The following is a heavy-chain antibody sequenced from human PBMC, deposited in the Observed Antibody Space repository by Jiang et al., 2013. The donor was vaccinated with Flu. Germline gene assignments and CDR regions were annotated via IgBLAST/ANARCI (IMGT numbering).Heavy chain of an antibody. Sequence: SGYSFTSYWIAWVRQMPGKGLEWMGIIYPGDSDTRYSPSFQGQVTISADKSISTAYLQWSSLKASDTAMYYCARQYCSGGSCYWYFDLWGRGTLVTVSS. V-gene: IGHV5-51*01. CDR3: ARQYCSGGSCYWYFDL. D-gene: IGHD2-15*01. CDR2: IYPGDSDT. J-gene: IGHJ2*01. CDR1: GYSFTSYW.